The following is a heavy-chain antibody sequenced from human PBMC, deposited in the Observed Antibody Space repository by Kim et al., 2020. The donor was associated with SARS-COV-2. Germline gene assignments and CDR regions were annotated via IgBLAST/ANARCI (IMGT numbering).Heavy chain of an antibody. V-gene: IGHV3-74*03. Sequence: YADSVKGRCTISRDNAKNTLYLQMNSLRAEDADVYYCARRRTVAGAGMDYWGQGTLVTVSA. J-gene: IGHJ4*02. CDR3: ARRRTVAGAGMDY. D-gene: IGHD6-19*01.